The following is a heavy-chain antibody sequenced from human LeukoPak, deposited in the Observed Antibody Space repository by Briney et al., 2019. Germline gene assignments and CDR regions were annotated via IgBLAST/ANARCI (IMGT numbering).Heavy chain of an antibody. CDR1: GFTFDGYG. Sequence: GGSLRLSRAPCGFTFDGYGMSWVRQAPGKGLEWVCGINWKGGSTGYADSVKGRFTISRDNAKNSLYLQMNSLRAEDTALYYCARDLFSFDSSGYYLDYWGQGTLVTVSS. CDR2: INWKGGST. CDR3: ARDLFSFDSSGYYLDY. D-gene: IGHD3-22*01. J-gene: IGHJ4*02. V-gene: IGHV3-20*04.